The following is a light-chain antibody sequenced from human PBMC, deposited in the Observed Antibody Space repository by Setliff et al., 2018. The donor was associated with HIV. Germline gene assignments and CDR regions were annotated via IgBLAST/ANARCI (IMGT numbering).Light chain of an antibody. CDR1: SSDVGGYNY. V-gene: IGLV2-8*01. CDR2: EVS. J-gene: IGLJ1*01. Sequence: QSALTQPPSASGSPGQSVTISCTGTSSDVGGYNYVSWYQQHPGKAPKLMIYEVSKWPSGVPDRFSGSKSGNTASLTVSGLQAGDEADYYCSSYAGSNNYVFGTGTKVTV. CDR3: SSYAGSNNYV.